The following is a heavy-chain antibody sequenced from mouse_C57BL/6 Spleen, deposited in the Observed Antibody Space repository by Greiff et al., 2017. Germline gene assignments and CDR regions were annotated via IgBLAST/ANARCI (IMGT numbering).Heavy chain of an antibody. D-gene: IGHD2-4*01. V-gene: IGHV1-80*01. J-gene: IGHJ4*01. CDR1: GYAFSSYW. CDR2: IYPGDGDT. CDR3: ARDDYDGVSAMDY. Sequence: QVQLQQSGAELVKPGASVKISYKASGYAFSSYWMNWVKQRTGKGLEWIGQIYPGDGDTNYNGKFKGKATRTADKSSSTAYMQLSILTSEDSAVYFCARDDYDGVSAMDYWVQGTSVTVSS.